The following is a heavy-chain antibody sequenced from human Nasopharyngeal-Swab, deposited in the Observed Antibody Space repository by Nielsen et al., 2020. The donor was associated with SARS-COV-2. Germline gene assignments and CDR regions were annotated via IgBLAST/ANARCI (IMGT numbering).Heavy chain of an antibody. CDR1: GFTFSSYG. CDR3: ARRRPILHLGEFSSSFDS. Sequence: GGSLRLSCAASGFTFSSYGMHWVRQAPGKGLEWVAVISYDGSNKYYADSVKGRFTISRDNSKNTLYLQMNSLRAEDTAVYYCARRRPILHLGEFSSSFDSWGQGTLVTVSS. CDR2: ISYDGSNK. J-gene: IGHJ4*02. V-gene: IGHV3-30*03. D-gene: IGHD3-16*01.